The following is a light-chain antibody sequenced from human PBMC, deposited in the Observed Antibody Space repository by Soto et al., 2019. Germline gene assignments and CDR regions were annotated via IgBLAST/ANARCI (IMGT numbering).Light chain of an antibody. Sequence: DVQLTQSPSLLTASVGDRVTITCRASQGITNYLAWYQLKPGKAPKPLIYKASTLKSGVPSRFSGSGSGTEFTLTISSLQPDDFATYYCQQYNTYSTFGQGTRLEI. CDR2: KAS. CDR1: QGITNY. CDR3: QQYNTYST. J-gene: IGKJ5*01. V-gene: IGKV1-9*01.